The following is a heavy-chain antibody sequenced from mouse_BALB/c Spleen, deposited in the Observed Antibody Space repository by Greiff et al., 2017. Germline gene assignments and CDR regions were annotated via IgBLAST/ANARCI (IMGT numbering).Heavy chain of an antibody. CDR1: GFTFSSYG. Sequence: DVMLVESGGDLVKPGGSLKLSCAASGFTFSSYGMSWVRQTPDKRLEWVATISSGGSYTYYPDSVKGRFTISRDNAKNTLYLQMSSLKSEDTAMYYCARPGDYYGSSYFDYWGQGTTLTVSS. CDR2: ISSGGSYT. J-gene: IGHJ2*01. D-gene: IGHD1-1*01. CDR3: ARPGDYYGSSYFDY. V-gene: IGHV5-6*02.